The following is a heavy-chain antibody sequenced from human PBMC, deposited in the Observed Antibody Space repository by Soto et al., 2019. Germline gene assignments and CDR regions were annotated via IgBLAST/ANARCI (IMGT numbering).Heavy chain of an antibody. CDR3: ARELAYYDSSGYSRFFDY. V-gene: IGHV1-46*01. Sequence: ASVKVSCKASGYTFTSYYMHWVRQAPGQGLEWMGIINPSGGSTSYAQKFQGRVTMTRDTSTSTVYMELSSLRSEDTAVYYCARELAYYDSSGYSRFFDYWGQGTLVIVSS. CDR2: INPSGGST. CDR1: GYTFTSYY. D-gene: IGHD3-22*01. J-gene: IGHJ4*02.